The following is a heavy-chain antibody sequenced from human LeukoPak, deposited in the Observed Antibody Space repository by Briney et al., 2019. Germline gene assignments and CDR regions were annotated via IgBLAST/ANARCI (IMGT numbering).Heavy chain of an antibody. CDR3: ARQVVAVAGTGYFDY. CDR1: GGSIRSSSYY. J-gene: IGHJ4*02. D-gene: IGHD6-19*01. Sequence: SETLSLTCTVSGGSIRSSSYYWGWIRQPPGKGLEWIGSTYYSGSTYYNASLKSRGTISVDTSKNQFSLKLNSVTAADTAVYFCARQVVAVAGTGYFDYWSQGTLVTVSS. CDR2: TYYSGST. V-gene: IGHV4-39*01.